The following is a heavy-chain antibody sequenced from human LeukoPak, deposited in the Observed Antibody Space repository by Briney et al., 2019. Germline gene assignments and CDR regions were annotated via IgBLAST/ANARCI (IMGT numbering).Heavy chain of an antibody. D-gene: IGHD3-22*01. Sequence: GGSLRLSCAASGFTFSNYAMSWVRQAPGKGLEWVSALSGSGGSTYYADSVEGRFTISRDNSKNTLYLQMNSLRAEDTAVYYCAKPPSGYYYMYYFDYWGQGTLVTVSS. CDR1: GFTFSNYA. CDR3: AKPPSGYYYMYYFDY. V-gene: IGHV3-23*01. J-gene: IGHJ4*02. CDR2: LSGSGGST.